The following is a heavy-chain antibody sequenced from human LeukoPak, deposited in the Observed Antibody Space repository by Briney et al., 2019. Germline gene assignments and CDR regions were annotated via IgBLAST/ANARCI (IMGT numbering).Heavy chain of an antibody. D-gene: IGHD3-22*01. CDR3: ARGRDYYDSSGYYYYDY. Sequence: GGSLRLSCAASGFTFSSYWMTWVRQAPGKGLEWVANIKQDGSEKYNVDSVKGRFTISRDNAKNSLYLQMNSLRAEDTAVYYCARGRDYYDSSGYYYYDYWGQGTLVTVSS. CDR2: IKQDGSEK. J-gene: IGHJ4*02. CDR1: GFTFSSYW. V-gene: IGHV3-7*01.